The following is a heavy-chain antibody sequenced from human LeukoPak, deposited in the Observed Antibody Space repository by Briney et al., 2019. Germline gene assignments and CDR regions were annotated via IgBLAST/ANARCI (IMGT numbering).Heavy chain of an antibody. V-gene: IGHV3-30*02. Sequence: GGSLRLSCAASGFTFSSYGMHWVRQAPGKGLEWVAFIRYDGSNKYYADSVKGRFTISRDNSKNTLYLQMNSLRAEDTAVYYCAKDPYSGSYNYFDYWGQGTLVTVSS. D-gene: IGHD6-6*01. CDR1: GFTFSSYG. CDR2: IRYDGSNK. CDR3: AKDPYSGSYNYFDY. J-gene: IGHJ4*02.